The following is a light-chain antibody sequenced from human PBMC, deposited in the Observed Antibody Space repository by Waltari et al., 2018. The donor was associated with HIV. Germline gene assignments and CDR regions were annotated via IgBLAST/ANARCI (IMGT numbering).Light chain of an antibody. CDR3: ATWDDSLIWV. CDR2: RNN. J-gene: IGLJ3*02. Sequence: QPVLTQPPSASGTPGHGVTISCSGSNSNIGTTSVYWYQHLPGMAPKLLIYRNNRRPSGIPDRFYGSRSGTSASLAISGLRSEDEADYYCATWDDSLIWVFGGGTKLTVL. V-gene: IGLV1-47*01. CDR1: NSNIGTTS.